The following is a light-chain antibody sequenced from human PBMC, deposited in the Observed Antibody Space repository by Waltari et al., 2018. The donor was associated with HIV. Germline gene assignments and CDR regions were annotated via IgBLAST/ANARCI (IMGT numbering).Light chain of an antibody. CDR2: KDR. CDR3: QSADSSGTYRVV. J-gene: IGLJ2*01. CDR1: ALPKQY. Sequence: SYELPQPPSVSVSPGQTARITCSGDALPKQYAYCYQQKPGQAPVLGIYKDRERPSGIPERFSGSSSGTTVTLTISGVQAEDEADYYCQSADSSGTYRVVFGGGTKLTVL. V-gene: IGLV3-25*03.